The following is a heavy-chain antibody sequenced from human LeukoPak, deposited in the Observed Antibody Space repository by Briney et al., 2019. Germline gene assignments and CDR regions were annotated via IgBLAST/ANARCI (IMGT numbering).Heavy chain of an antibody. CDR2: IYHSGSS. J-gene: IGHJ4*02. CDR3: ARAPVVVVPAAAYFDY. CDR1: GGSIRSTDW. V-gene: IGHV4-4*02. Sequence: SETLSLTCAVSGGSIRSTDWWNWVRQPPGKGLEWIGEIYHSGSSNYNPSLKSRATISVDTSKNQFSLKVTSVTAADTAVYYCARAPVVVVPAAAYFDYWGQGTLVTVSS. D-gene: IGHD2-2*01.